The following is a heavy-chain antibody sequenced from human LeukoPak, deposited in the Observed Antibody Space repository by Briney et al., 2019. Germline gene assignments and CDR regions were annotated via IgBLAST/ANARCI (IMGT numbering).Heavy chain of an antibody. Sequence: GGSLRLSCAASGFTFDDYGMSWVRQAPGKGLEWVANIKQDGSEKYYVDSVKGRFTISRDNAKKSLSLQMNSLTAEDTAVYSCARVLPLTPYAFAVWGQGTMVTVSS. CDR2: IKQDGSEK. CDR3: ARVLPLTPYAFAV. CDR1: GFTFDDYG. V-gene: IGHV3-7*01. J-gene: IGHJ3*01.